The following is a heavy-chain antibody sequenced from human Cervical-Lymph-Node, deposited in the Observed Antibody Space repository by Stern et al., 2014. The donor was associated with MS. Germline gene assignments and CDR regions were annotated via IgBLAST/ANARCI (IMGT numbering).Heavy chain of an antibody. CDR3: ARDTSSPERSDW. Sequence: VQLGQSGGGVIQPGGSLRLSCTASGFTVSRDYMTWVRQAPGKGLEWVSVRTNVGSTFYTDSVKGRFTISRDDSKNTVYLHMTSLRAEDTAMYYCARDTSSPERSDWWGQGTLVTVSS. CDR1: GFTVSRDY. CDR2: RTNVGST. D-gene: IGHD1-1*01. V-gene: IGHV3-53*01. J-gene: IGHJ4*02.